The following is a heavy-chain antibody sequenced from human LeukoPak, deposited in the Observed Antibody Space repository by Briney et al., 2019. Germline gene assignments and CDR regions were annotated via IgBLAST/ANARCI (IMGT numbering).Heavy chain of an antibody. J-gene: IGHJ4*02. CDR2: IYYSGST. D-gene: IGHD3-10*01. V-gene: IGHV4-30-4*08. CDR1: GGSISSGDYY. Sequence: SETLSLTCTVSGGSISSGDYYWSWIRQPPGKGLEWIGYIYYSGSTYYNPSLKSRVTISVDTSKNQFSLKLSSVTAADTAVYYCARGSGSYYFDYWGQGTLVTASS. CDR3: ARGSGSYYFDY.